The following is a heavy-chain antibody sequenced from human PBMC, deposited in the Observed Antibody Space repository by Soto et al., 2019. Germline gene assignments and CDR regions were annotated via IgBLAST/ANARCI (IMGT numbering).Heavy chain of an antibody. CDR2: IRGSGFKK. CDR1: GFIFENFG. Sequence: EVVLLESGGGLEQPGGSLRLSCAASGFIFENFGMSWVRQAPGKGLEWISSIRGSGFKKYYADSVKGRFTISRDNSKSTVYLELNNLGAEDTAVYHCAKNQGVELVPLATVDWFDPWGQGSVVTVSS. D-gene: IGHD1-26*01. J-gene: IGHJ5*02. V-gene: IGHV3-23*01. CDR3: AKNQGVELVPLATVDWFDP.